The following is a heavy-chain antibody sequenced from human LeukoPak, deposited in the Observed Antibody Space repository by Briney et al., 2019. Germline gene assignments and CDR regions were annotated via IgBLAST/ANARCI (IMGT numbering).Heavy chain of an antibody. V-gene: IGHV4-59*01. CDR2: IYYSGST. J-gene: IGHJ4*02. CDR1: GGSISSYY. D-gene: IGHD2-2*02. CDR3: ARAAGYCSSTSCYKGGEFDFDY. Sequence: SETLSLTCTVSGGSISSYYWSWIRQPPGKGLEWIGYIYYSGSTNYNPSLKSRVTISVDTSKNQFSLKLSSVTAADTAVYYCARAAGYCSSTSCYKGGEFDFDYWGQGTLVTVSS.